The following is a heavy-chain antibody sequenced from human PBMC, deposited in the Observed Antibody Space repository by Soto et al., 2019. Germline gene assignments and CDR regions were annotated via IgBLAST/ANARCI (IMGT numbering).Heavy chain of an antibody. J-gene: IGHJ6*02. Sequence: SETLSVTWSVSGGSITSHYCSWFRQPPGKGLEWIGYIHHSGSTSYNPSLKSRATMSVDTSKNQFSLKLNSVTAADTALYYCARQGFGQLHGLVDVWGPGITVTVSS. D-gene: IGHD3-10*01. CDR2: IHHSGST. CDR1: GGSITSHY. V-gene: IGHV4-59*08. CDR3: ARQGFGQLHGLVDV.